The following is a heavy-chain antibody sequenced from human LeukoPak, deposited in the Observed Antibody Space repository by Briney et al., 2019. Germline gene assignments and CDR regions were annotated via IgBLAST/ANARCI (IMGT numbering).Heavy chain of an antibody. J-gene: IGHJ4*02. Sequence: PSETLSLTCTVSGASISSSSHYWGWIRQPPGKGLEWIGSIYYSGSTYYNPSLKSRVTISVDTSKNQFSLKLSSVTAADTAVYYCASLRWTTPARHYWGQGTLVTVSS. CDR3: ASLRWTTPARHY. V-gene: IGHV4-39*01. CDR2: IYYSGST. CDR1: GASISSSSHY. D-gene: IGHD4-23*01.